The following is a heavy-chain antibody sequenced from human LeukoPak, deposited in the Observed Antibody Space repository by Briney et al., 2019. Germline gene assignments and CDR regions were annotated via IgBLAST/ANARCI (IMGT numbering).Heavy chain of an antibody. CDR1: GFTFSNAW. CDR2: IKSKTDGGTT. CDR3: TTGRGPGIAVAEGDYFDY. J-gene: IGHJ4*02. Sequence: PGGSLRLSCAASGFTFSNAWMSWVRQAPGKGLEWVGRIKSKTDGGTTDYAAPVKGRFAISRDDSKNTLYLQMNSLKTEDTAVYYCTTGRGPGIAVAEGDYFDYWGQGTLVTVSS. D-gene: IGHD6-19*01. V-gene: IGHV3-15*01.